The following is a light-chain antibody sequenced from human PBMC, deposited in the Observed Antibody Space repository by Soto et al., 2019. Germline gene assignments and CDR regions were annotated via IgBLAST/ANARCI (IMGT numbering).Light chain of an antibody. J-gene: IGKJ1*01. CDR1: QSISNY. Sequence: DIQLTQSPSSLSASVGDRVSISCRASQSISNYLNWYQQKPGKAPKVLIFAASRLQSGVPSRFSGSGSGTDFTLTISSLDPDDFATYYCQQYNGYGRFGQGTKVEIK. CDR2: AAS. V-gene: IGKV1-39*01. CDR3: QQYNGYGR.